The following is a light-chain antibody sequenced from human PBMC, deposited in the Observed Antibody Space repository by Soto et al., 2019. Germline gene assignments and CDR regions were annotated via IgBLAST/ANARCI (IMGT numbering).Light chain of an antibody. CDR2: QTS. Sequence: DIQMTQSPSTLSAFVGGRVTITCRASQSISSRLAWYQLKPGKAPKVLIYQTSILESGVPSSFSGSGSGTEFTLIISSLQPDDFATYYCQQYHTYPWTFGQGTKVEVK. CDR3: QQYHTYPWT. CDR1: QSISSR. V-gene: IGKV1-5*03. J-gene: IGKJ1*01.